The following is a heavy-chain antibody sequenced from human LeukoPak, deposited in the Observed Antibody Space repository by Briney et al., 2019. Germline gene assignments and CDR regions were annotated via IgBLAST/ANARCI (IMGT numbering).Heavy chain of an antibody. CDR1: GYTFTSYG. V-gene: IGHV1-18*01. D-gene: IGHD3-10*01. CDR2: ISAYNGNT. Sequence: GASVKVSCKASGYTFTSYGISWVRQAPGQGLEWMGWISAYNGNTNYAQKLQGRVTMTTDTSTSTAYMELRSLRSDDTAVYYCARETTGGWFGEFQPRYYFDYWGQGTLVTVSS. CDR3: ARETTGGWFGEFQPRYYFDY. J-gene: IGHJ4*02.